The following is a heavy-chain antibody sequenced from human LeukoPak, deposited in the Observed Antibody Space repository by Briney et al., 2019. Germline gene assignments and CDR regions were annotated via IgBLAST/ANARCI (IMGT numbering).Heavy chain of an antibody. J-gene: IGHJ4*02. CDR3: ARDNDGSGSSLHFDY. CDR1: GGSISSGSYY. V-gene: IGHV4-61*02. CDR2: IYTSGST. D-gene: IGHD3-10*01. Sequence: SQTLSLTCTVSGGSISSGSYYWSWIRQPAGKGLEWIGRIYTSGSTNYNPSLKSRVTISVDTSKNQFSLKLSSATAADTAVYYCARDNDGSGSSLHFDYWGQGTLVTVSS.